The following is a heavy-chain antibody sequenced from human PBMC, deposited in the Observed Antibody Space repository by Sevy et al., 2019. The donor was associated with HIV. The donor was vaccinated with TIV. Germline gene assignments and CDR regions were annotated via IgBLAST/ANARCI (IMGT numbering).Heavy chain of an antibody. CDR2: INGSGGYT. V-gene: IGHV3-23*01. D-gene: IGHD6-13*01. Sequence: GESLKISCAASGFTFRSYVMSWVRQAPGKGLEWVCTINGSGGYTYYADSVKGRFTISRDNSKNTVDLEMSSLTPEDTALYYCAKETAAGYYWGQGTLVTVSS. CDR3: AKETAAGYY. J-gene: IGHJ4*02. CDR1: GFTFRSYV.